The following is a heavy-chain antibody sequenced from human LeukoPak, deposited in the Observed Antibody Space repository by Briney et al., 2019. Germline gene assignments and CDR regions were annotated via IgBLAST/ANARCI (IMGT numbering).Heavy chain of an antibody. CDR2: FDPEEGKT. CDR1: GYSLTDVS. Sequence: ASVKVSCKVLGYSLTDVSIHWVRQAPGKGLEWMGGFDPEEGKTFYAQKFQGRVTMTEDKSTDTAYLEMRSLRSQDTAFYFCSTDSPHYWGQGTLVIVSS. V-gene: IGHV1-24*01. CDR3: STDSPHY. J-gene: IGHJ4*02.